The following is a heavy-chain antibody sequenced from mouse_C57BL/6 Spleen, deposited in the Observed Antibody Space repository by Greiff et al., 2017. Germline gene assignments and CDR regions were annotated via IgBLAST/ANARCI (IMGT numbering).Heavy chain of an antibody. D-gene: IGHD2-5*01. Sequence: QVQLKQSGPELVKPGASVKISCKASGYAFSSSWMNWVKQRPGKGLEWIGRIYPGDGDTNYNGKFKGKATLTADKSSSTAYMQLSSLTSEDSAVYFCARGGYSNSYYYAMDYWGQGTSVTVSS. CDR2: IYPGDGDT. CDR1: GYAFSSSW. V-gene: IGHV1-82*01. CDR3: ARGGYSNSYYYAMDY. J-gene: IGHJ4*01.